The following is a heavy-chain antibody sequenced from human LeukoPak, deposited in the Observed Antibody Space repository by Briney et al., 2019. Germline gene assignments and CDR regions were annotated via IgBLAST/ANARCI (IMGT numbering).Heavy chain of an antibody. CDR2: INPNSGGT. V-gene: IGHV1-2*02. CDR3: ARVDYSGSGDY. Sequence: ASGKVSCKASGYTFTGYYMHWGRQAPGQGLEWMGWINPNSGGTNYAQNFQGRVTITRDTSISTAYMELSRLRSDDTAVYYCARVDYSGSGDYWGQGTLVTVSS. CDR1: GYTFTGYY. D-gene: IGHD3-10*01. J-gene: IGHJ4*02.